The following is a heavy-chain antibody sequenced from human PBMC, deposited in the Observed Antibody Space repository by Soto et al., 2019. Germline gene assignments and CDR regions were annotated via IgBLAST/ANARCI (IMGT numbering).Heavy chain of an antibody. CDR3: ARENTPVAGRDFYYYYTMDV. D-gene: IGHD6-19*01. J-gene: IGHJ6*02. Sequence: GASVKVSCKASGYTFIDYYMHWVRQAPGQGLQWVGWINANSGGTNYAQKFQGRVTMTRDTSIGTAYIELSRLRSDDTAVYYCARENTPVAGRDFYYYYTMDVWGQGTTVTVSS. CDR1: GYTFIDYY. CDR2: INANSGGT. V-gene: IGHV1-2*02.